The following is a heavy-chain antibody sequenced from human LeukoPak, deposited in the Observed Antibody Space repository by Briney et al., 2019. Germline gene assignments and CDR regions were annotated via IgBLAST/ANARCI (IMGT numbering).Heavy chain of an antibody. CDR2: ISSSSNI. D-gene: IGHD1-7*01. CDR1: GFTFSTYN. CDR3: ARDRLELTEFDY. Sequence: GGSLRLSCAASGFTFSTYNMNWVRQAPGKGLEWVSSISSSSNIYYADSVKGRFTISRDNAKNSLYLQMDSLRAEDTAVYYCARDRLELTEFDYWGQGTLVTVSS. J-gene: IGHJ4*02. V-gene: IGHV3-69-1*01.